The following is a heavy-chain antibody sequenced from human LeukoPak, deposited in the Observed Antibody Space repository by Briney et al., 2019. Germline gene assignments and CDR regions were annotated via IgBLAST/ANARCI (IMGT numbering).Heavy chain of an antibody. V-gene: IGHV4-59*01. CDR3: ARVGGGGYEYYSDY. CDR1: GGSISSYY. D-gene: IGHD5-12*01. Sequence: SETLSLTCTVSGGSISSYYWSWIRQPPGKGLEWIGYIYYSGSTNYNPSLKSRVTISVDTSKNQFSLKLSSVTAADTAVYYCARVGGGGYEYYSDYWGQGTLVTVSS. CDR2: IYYSGST. J-gene: IGHJ4*02.